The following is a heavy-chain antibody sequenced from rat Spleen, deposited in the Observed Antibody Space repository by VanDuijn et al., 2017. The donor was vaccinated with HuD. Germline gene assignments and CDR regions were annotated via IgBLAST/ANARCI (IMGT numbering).Heavy chain of an antibody. CDR2: ISYDGSAT. Sequence: EVQLVESGGGLVQPGRSLKLSCTASGLSFSNYDMAWVRQAPTKGLEWVASISYDGSATYYRDSVKGRFTISRDNEKNTLYLQMDSLRSEDTATYYCSTGAPADAWGQGASVTVSS. J-gene: IGHJ4*01. D-gene: IGHD1-4*01. V-gene: IGHV5-20*01. CDR1: GLSFSNYD. CDR3: STGAPADA.